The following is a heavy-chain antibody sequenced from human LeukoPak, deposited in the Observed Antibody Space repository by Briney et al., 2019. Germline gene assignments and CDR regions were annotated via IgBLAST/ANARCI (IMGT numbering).Heavy chain of an antibody. CDR1: GYTFTSYG. CDR3: ARTPVVYAIRYYYYYGMDV. J-gene: IGHJ6*02. CDR2: ISAYNGNT. Sequence: GASVKVSCKASGYTFTSYGISWVRQAPGQGLEWMGWISAYNGNTSYAQKLQGRVTMTTDTSTSTAYMELRSLRSDDTAVYYCARTPVVYAIRYYYYYGMDVWGQGTTVTVSS. D-gene: IGHD2-8*02. V-gene: IGHV1-18*01.